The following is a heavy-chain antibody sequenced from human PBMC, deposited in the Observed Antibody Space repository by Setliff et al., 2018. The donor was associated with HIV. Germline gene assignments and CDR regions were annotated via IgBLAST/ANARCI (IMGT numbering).Heavy chain of an antibody. Sequence: SETLSLTCAVSGGSITDFYWNWIRQPPGKGLEWIGFAHHSGTTSYNPSLQSRVIIAVDTSRDEFSLKVNSVTAADTAVYYCARWGEPSIKAFDIWGQGTMVTVSS. CDR3: ARWGEPSIKAFDI. D-gene: IGHD3-16*01. V-gene: IGHV4-59*08. CDR1: GGSITDFY. CDR2: AHHSGTT. J-gene: IGHJ3*02.